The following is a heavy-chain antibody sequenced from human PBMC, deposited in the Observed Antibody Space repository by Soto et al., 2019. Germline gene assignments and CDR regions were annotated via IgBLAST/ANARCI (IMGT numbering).Heavy chain of an antibody. CDR2: ISSSSSYI. CDR1: GFTFSSYS. Sequence: EVQLVESGGGLVKPGGSLRLSCAASGFTFSSYSMNWVRQAPGKGLEWVSSISSSSSYIYYADSVKGRFTISRDNAKNSLYLQMNSLRAEDTAVYYCARGSRSSSVAFDIWGQGTMVTVSS. CDR3: ARGSRSSSVAFDI. V-gene: IGHV3-21*01. D-gene: IGHD6-6*01. J-gene: IGHJ3*02.